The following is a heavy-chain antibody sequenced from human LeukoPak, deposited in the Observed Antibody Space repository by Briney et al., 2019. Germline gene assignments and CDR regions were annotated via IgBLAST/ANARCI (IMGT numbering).Heavy chain of an antibody. J-gene: IGHJ4*02. D-gene: IGHD2-15*01. CDR3: ARGLAYCSGGSCR. Sequence: GGSLRLSCVASGFTVSTNYMNWVRQAPGKGPEWVSVIYSGGSTYYADSVKGRFTISRDNSKNTLYLQMNSLRAEDTAVYYCARGLAYCSGGSCRWGQGTLVTVSS. CDR2: IYSGGST. CDR1: GFTVSTNY. V-gene: IGHV3-53*01.